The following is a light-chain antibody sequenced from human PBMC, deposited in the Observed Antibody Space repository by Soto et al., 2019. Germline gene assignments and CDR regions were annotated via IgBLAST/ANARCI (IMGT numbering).Light chain of an antibody. V-gene: IGKV3-20*01. Sequence: EIVLTQSPGILSLSPGERASLSCGAIQSISSSFLAWYQQKPGQAPRLLIYGASNRATGIPDRFSGSGSGTDFTLTISRLEPEDFAAYYCQQYGSSGTFGQGTKVDIK. J-gene: IGKJ1*01. CDR2: GAS. CDR1: QSISSSF. CDR3: QQYGSSGT.